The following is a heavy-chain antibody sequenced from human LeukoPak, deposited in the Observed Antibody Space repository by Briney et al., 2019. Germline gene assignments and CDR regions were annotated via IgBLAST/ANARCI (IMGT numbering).Heavy chain of an antibody. Sequence: ASVKVSCKASGYTFTGYYIHWVRQAPGQGLEWMGWINPNSGGTNYVQKFQGRVTMTRDTSISTAYMELSRLRSDDTAVYYCAGDPLYGSGSYFFDFWSQGTLVTVSS. CDR3: AGDPLYGSGSYFFDF. J-gene: IGHJ4*02. D-gene: IGHD3-10*01. CDR1: GYTFTGYY. V-gene: IGHV1-2*02. CDR2: INPNSGGT.